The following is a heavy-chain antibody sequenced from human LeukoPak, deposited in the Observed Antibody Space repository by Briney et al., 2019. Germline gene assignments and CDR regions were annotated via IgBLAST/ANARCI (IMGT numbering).Heavy chain of an antibody. J-gene: IGHJ4*02. D-gene: IGHD3-22*01. CDR3: ARSADSSGYFREIPLYYFDY. V-gene: IGHV3-11*01. Sequence: GGSLRLSCAASGFTFSDFYMTWIRQAPGKGLEWISHISNSGSTIHYADSLKGRFTISRDNAKNSLYLQINSLRAEDTAVYYCARSADSSGYFREIPLYYFDYWGREPWSPSPQ. CDR2: ISNSGSTI. CDR1: GFTFSDFY.